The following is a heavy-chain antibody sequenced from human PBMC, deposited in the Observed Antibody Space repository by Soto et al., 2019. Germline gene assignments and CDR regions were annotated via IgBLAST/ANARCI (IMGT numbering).Heavy chain of an antibody. CDR2: ISSGSSTI. D-gene: IGHD6-13*01. CDR3: ARAMYSSKTDFDY. V-gene: IGHV3-11*01. CDR1: GFTFSDYY. Sequence: LRLSCVASGFTFSDYYMSWFRQAPGKGLEWVSYISSGSSTISYSDSVKGRFTISRDSAKNSLYLQMNSLRAEDTAVYYCARAMYSSKTDFDYWGQGTLVTVS. J-gene: IGHJ4*02.